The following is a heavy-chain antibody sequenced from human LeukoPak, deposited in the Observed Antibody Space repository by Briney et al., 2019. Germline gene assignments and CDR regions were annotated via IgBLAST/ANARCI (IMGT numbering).Heavy chain of an antibody. CDR2: IRYDGSNK. Sequence: PGGSLRLSCAASGFTFSSYGMHWVRQAPGKGLEWVAFIRYDGSNKYYADSVKGRFTISRDNSKNTLYLQMNSLRAEDTAVYYCARAERGYCSGGFCYSDYWGQGTLVTVSS. J-gene: IGHJ4*02. D-gene: IGHD2-15*01. CDR1: GFTFSSYG. V-gene: IGHV3-30*02. CDR3: ARAERGYCSGGFCYSDY.